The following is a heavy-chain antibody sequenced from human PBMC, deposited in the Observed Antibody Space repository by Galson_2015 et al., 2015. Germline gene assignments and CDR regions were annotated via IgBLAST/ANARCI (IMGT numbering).Heavy chain of an antibody. CDR3: ARALYYYDSSGYAPVGWYFDL. J-gene: IGHJ2*01. Sequence: SVKVSCKASGYTFTGYYMHWVRQAPGQGLEWMGRINPNSGGTNYAQKFQGRVTMTRDTSISTAYMELSRLRSDDTAVYYCARALYYYDSSGYAPVGWYFDLWGRGTLVTVSS. D-gene: IGHD3-22*01. CDR2: INPNSGGT. V-gene: IGHV1-2*06. CDR1: GYTFTGYY.